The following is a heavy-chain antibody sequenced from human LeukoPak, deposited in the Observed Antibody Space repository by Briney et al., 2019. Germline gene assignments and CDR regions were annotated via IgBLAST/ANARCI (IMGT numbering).Heavy chain of an antibody. CDR3: ATGEQRVATYDY. J-gene: IGHJ4*02. D-gene: IGHD5-12*01. CDR1: GYTLSELS. CDR2: FDHEEGET. V-gene: IGHV1-24*01. Sequence: ASVKVSCKVSGYTLSELSMYWVRQAPGDRLEWMEGFDHEEGETNYEQKFQGRVAMTEDTSTDTAYMELSSLRSEDTAVYYCATGEQRVATYDYWGQGTLVTVSS.